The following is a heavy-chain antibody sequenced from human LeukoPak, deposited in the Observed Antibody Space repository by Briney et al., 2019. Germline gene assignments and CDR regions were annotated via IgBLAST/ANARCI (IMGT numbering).Heavy chain of an antibody. CDR3: ASVRSRVVRPRRNWLDP. J-gene: IGHJ5*02. Sequence: SETLSLTCAVYGGSFSGYCWSWIRQPPGKGLEWIGEINHSGSTNYNPSLKSRVTISVDTSKNQFSLKLSSVTAADTAVYYCASVRSRVVRPRRNWLDPWGQGTLVTVSS. CDR1: GGSFSGYC. D-gene: IGHD3-3*01. V-gene: IGHV4-34*01. CDR2: INHSGST.